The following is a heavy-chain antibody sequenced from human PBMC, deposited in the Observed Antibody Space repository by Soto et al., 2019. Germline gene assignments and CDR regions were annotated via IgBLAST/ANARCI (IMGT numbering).Heavy chain of an antibody. Sequence: PSETLSLTCTVSGGPVSSDNYYWNWIRQPPGKGLEWIGYIYYSGNTKYNPSLKSRVTISVDTSKNQFSLKLSSVIAADTAVYYCARDSYGSGSRDYWGQGTLVTVSS. CDR1: GGPVSSDNYY. CDR2: IYYSGNT. CDR3: ARDSYGSGSRDY. D-gene: IGHD3-10*01. J-gene: IGHJ4*02. V-gene: IGHV4-61*01.